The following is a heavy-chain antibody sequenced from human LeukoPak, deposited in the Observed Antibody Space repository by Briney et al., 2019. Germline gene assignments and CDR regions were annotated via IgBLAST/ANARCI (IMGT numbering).Heavy chain of an antibody. CDR1: GISLSNYG. CDR3: AKRGVVIRGILVIGYHQEAYHYDF. Sequence: GGSLRLSCVVSGISLSNYGMTWVRQAPGKGLEWVSYISERGGGTMYADSVKGRFTTSRDTSLNTLYLQMNNLRAEDTAVYFCAKRGVVIRGILVIGYHQEAYHYDFWGQGVMVTVSS. CDR2: ISERGGGT. D-gene: IGHD3-10*01. V-gene: IGHV3-23*01. J-gene: IGHJ4*02.